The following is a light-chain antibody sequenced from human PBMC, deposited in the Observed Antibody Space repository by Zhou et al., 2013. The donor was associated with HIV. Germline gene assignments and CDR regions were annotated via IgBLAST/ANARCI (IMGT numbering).Light chain of an antibody. J-gene: IGKJ2*01. CDR3: QQYNSYPNT. CDR2: KAS. Sequence: DIQMTQSPSTLSASVGDRVTITCRASQGISNWLTWYQQKPGKAPKLLIYKASSLESGVPSRFSGSGSGTEFTLTISSLQPDDFATYYYQQYNSYPNTFGQGTKLEIK. CDR1: QGISNW. V-gene: IGKV1-5*03.